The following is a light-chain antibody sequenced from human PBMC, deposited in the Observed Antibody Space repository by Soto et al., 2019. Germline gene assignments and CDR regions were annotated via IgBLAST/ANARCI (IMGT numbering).Light chain of an antibody. V-gene: IGKV1-5*01. J-gene: IGKJ4*01. Sequence: GDGVTITCRASQSISNRLAWYQQRPGKAPKYLIYDASTLDSGAPSRFSGSGSGTEFTLSISSLQPDDFATYYCQQYNSYPALTFGGGTKVDIK. CDR2: DAS. CDR3: QQYNSYPALT. CDR1: QSISNR.